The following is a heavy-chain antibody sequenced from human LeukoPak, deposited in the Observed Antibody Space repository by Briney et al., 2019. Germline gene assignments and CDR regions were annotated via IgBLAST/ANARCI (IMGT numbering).Heavy chain of an antibody. D-gene: IGHD3-10*01. CDR2: IYHSGST. CDR1: GGSISSGGYS. Sequence: SETLSLTCAVSGGSISSGGYSWSWIRQPPGKGLEWIGYIYHSGSTYYNPSLKSRVTISVDTSKNQFSLKLSSVTAADTAVYYCARFRVGRIDYWGQGTLVTVSS. V-gene: IGHV4-30-2*01. J-gene: IGHJ4*02. CDR3: ARFRVGRIDY.